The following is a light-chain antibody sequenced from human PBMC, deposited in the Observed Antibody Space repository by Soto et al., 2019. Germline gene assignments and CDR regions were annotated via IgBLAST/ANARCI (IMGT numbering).Light chain of an antibody. CDR2: AAS. J-gene: IGKJ2*01. CDR3: HQSHSSPYT. V-gene: IGKV1-39*01. CDR1: QTIANY. Sequence: DIQMTQSPSSLSASVGDRVTISCRASQTIANYLNWYQHKPGNAPKLLIYAASSLQTGVPSRFRGSGSGTDFTLTINSLQPEDVATYFCHQSHSSPYTFGQGTRLEIK.